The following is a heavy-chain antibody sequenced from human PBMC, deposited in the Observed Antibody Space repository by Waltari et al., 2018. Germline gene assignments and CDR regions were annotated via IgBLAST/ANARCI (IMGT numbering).Heavy chain of an antibody. V-gene: IGHV1-2*06. D-gene: IGHD2-21*01. CDR1: GYTFTTYY. CDR3: AAGVVIADSFDI. Sequence: QVKLVQSGAEVKKPGAAVTISCKASGYTFTTYYIHWVRQAPGQGLEWMGRINPDGGAIKYTQKFQGRVTFTRDTSISTAYMELSRLKSDDTAVYYCAAGVVIADSFDIWGQGTMVTVSS. CDR2: INPDGGAI. J-gene: IGHJ3*02.